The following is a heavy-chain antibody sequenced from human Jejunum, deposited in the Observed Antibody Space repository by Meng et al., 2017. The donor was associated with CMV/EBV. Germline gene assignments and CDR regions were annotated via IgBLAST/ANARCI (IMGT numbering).Heavy chain of an antibody. CDR2: IYYSGRS. V-gene: IGHV4-39*07. J-gene: IGHJ4*02. CDR1: NSNYY. D-gene: IGHD3-22*01. CDR3: ASSYDSSGYYDMSRYYFDY. Sequence: NSNYYWGWIRQPPGKGLEWIASIYYSGRSYYNPSLKSRVTISVDTSKNQFSLKLSSVTAADTAVYYCASSYDSSGYYDMSRYYFDYWGQGTLVTVSS.